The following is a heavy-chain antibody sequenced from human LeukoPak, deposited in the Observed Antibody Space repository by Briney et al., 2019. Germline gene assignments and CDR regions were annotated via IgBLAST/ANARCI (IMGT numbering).Heavy chain of an antibody. Sequence: ASETLSLTCTVSGGSINSYYWSWIRQPAVKGFEWIGRIYTSGSTNYNPSLKSRVTISVDTSKNQFSLKLSSVTAADTAVYYCASGLGGSDWGYWGQGTLVTVSS. V-gene: IGHV4-4*07. CDR2: IYTSGST. D-gene: IGHD1-26*01. CDR1: GGSINSYY. CDR3: ASGLGGSDWGY. J-gene: IGHJ4*02.